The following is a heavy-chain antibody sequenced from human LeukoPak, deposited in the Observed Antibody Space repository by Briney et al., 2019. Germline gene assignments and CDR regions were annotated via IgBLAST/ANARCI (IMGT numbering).Heavy chain of an antibody. CDR1: GGSFSGYY. CDR2: INHSGST. D-gene: IGHD3-3*01. Sequence: SETLSLTCAVYGGSFSGYYWSWIRQPPGKGLEWIGEINHSGSTNYNPSLKSRVTISVDTSKNQFSLKLSSVTAADTAVYYCARGRRYDFWSGSLNYYMDVWGKGTTVTVSS. J-gene: IGHJ6*03. V-gene: IGHV4-34*01. CDR3: ARGRRYDFWSGSLNYYMDV.